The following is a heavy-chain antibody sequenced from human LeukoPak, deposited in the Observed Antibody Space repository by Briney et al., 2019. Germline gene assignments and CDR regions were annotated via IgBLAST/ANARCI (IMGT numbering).Heavy chain of an antibody. J-gene: IGHJ4*02. D-gene: IGHD3-10*01. CDR1: GGSISSSSYY. CDR3: GLMVRGVIMHFDY. CDR2: IYYSGST. Sequence: SETLSLTYTVSGGSISSSSYYWGWIRQPPGKGLEWIGSIYYSGSTYYNPSLKSRVTISVDTSKNQFSLKLSSVTAADTAVYYCGLMVRGVIMHFDYWGQGTLVTVSS. V-gene: IGHV4-39*01.